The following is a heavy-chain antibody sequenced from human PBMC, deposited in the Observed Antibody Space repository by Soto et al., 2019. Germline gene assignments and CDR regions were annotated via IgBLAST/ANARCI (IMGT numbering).Heavy chain of an antibody. J-gene: IGHJ4*02. Sequence: PSETLSLTCTVSGGSISSGGYYWSWIRQHPGKGLEWIGYIYYSGSTYYNPSLKSRVTISVDTSKNQFSLKLSSVTAADTAVYYCARRAVGSYYFDYWGQGTLVTSPQ. V-gene: IGHV4-31*03. D-gene: IGHD3-10*01. CDR3: ARRAVGSYYFDY. CDR2: IYYSGST. CDR1: GGSISSGGYY.